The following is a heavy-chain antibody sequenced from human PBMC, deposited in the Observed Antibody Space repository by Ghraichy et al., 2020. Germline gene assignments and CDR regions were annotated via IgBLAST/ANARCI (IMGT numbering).Heavy chain of an antibody. D-gene: IGHD3-10*01. Sequence: GESLNISCAASGFTFSSYWMSWVRQVPGKGLEWVANIKPDGSDKHYVDSVKGRFTIYRDNAGNSLHLQMNSLRAEDTAVYYCGISIDRGPVNFYYYGMGVWGHGTTVIISS. V-gene: IGHV3-7*03. J-gene: IGHJ6*02. CDR1: GFTFSSYW. CDR2: IKPDGSDK. CDR3: GISIDRGPVNFYYYGMGV.